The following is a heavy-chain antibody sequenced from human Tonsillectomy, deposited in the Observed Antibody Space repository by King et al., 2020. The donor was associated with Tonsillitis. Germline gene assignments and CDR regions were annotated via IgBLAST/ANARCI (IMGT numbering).Heavy chain of an antibody. Sequence: VQLVESGGGLVQPGGSLRLSCAASGFTFSSYARSWVRQAPGKGLEWGSAIIGSGGSTYYADSVKGRFTISRDNSKNTLYLQMNSLRAEDTAVYYCAKDRDYVWGSYRSWGQGTLVTVSS. D-gene: IGHD3-16*02. CDR2: IIGSGGST. CDR3: AKDRDYVWGSYRS. V-gene: IGHV3-23*04. CDR1: GFTFSSYA. J-gene: IGHJ4*02.